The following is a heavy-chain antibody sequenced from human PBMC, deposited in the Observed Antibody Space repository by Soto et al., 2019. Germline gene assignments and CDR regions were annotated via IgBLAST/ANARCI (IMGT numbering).Heavy chain of an antibody. CDR1: GFSLSTSGVG. CDR3: APTIAAAGHDAFDI. D-gene: IGHD6-13*01. Sequence: QITLKESGPTLVNPTQTLTLTCTFSGFSLSTSGVGVGWIRQPPGKALEWLALIYWDDDKRYSPSLKSRLTITKDTSKNQVVLTMTNMDAVDTATYYCAPTIAAAGHDAFDILGQGTMVTVSS. CDR2: IYWDDDK. V-gene: IGHV2-5*02. J-gene: IGHJ3*02.